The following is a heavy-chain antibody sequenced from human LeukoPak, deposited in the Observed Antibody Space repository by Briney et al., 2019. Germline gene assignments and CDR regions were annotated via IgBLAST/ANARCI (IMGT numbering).Heavy chain of an antibody. J-gene: IGHJ4*02. Sequence: SETLSLTCAVYGGSFSGYYWSWIRQPPGKGLEWIGEINHSGSTNYNPSLKSRVTISVDTSKNQFSLKLSSVTAADTAVYYCARRPLLHYFDYWGQGTLVTVSS. CDR1: GGSFSGYY. CDR2: INHSGST. CDR3: ARRPLLHYFDY. V-gene: IGHV4-34*01.